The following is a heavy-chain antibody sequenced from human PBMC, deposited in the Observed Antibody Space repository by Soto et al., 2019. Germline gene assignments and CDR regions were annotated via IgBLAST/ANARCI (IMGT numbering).Heavy chain of an antibody. V-gene: IGHV3-23*01. J-gene: IGHJ6*02. D-gene: IGHD6-6*01. CDR3: AREIAARPIFYYYYGMDV. Sequence: GSLRLSCAASGFTFSSYAMSWVRQAPGKGLEWVSAISGSGGSTYYADSVKGRFTISRDNSKNTLYLQMNSLRAEDTAVYYCAREIAARPIFYYYYGMDVWGQGTTVTVSS. CDR1: GFTFSSYA. CDR2: ISGSGGST.